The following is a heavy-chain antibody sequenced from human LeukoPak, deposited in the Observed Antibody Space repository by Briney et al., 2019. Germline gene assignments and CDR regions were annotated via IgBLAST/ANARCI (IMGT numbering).Heavy chain of an antibody. V-gene: IGHV1-18*01. J-gene: IGHJ5*02. Sequence: ASVNVSCKASGYTFTHYGITWVRQAPGQGLEWVGWISDYNGNTNYAQKLQGRVTMTTDTSTSTASMELRSLRSDDTAVYSCARGGGYCSSTSCSTGLIRGWLDPWGQGTLVTVSS. CDR3: ARGGGYCSSTSCSTGLIRGWLDP. CDR2: ISDYNGNT. CDR1: GYTFTHYG. D-gene: IGHD2-2*02.